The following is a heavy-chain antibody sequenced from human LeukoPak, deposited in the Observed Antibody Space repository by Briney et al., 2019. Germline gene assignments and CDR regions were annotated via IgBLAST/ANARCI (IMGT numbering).Heavy chain of an antibody. CDR1: GYTFTGYY. CDR3: ARSPHILTGENFDF. J-gene: IGHJ4*02. CDR2: INPNSGGT. Sequence: ASVKVSCKASGYTFTGYYKHWVRQAPGQGLEWMGWINPNSGGTNYAQKFQGRVTMTRDTSISTAYMELSRLRSDDTAVYYCARSPHILTGENFDFWGQGTLLTVSS. D-gene: IGHD3-9*01. V-gene: IGHV1-2*02.